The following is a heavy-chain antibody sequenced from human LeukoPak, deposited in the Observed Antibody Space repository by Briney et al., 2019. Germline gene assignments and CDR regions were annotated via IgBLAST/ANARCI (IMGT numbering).Heavy chain of an antibody. V-gene: IGHV3-49*04. CDR2: IRSKAYGGTT. Sequence: PGGSLRLSCAASGFTFSSYSMNWVRQAPGKGLEWVGFIRSKAYGGTTEYAASVKGRFIISRDDSKSIAYLQMNSLKTEDTAVYYCKRVREISSPSDYWGQGTLVTVSS. CDR1: GFTFSSYS. CDR3: KRVREISSPSDY. D-gene: IGHD6-6*01. J-gene: IGHJ4*02.